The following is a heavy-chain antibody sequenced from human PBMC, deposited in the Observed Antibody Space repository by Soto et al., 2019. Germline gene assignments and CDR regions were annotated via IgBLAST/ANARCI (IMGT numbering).Heavy chain of an antibody. Sequence: LVTISVDTSKNQFSLRLSSVTAADTAVYYCARVSGSYYHVYYFDYWGQGTLVTVSS. CDR3: ARVSGSYYHVYYFDY. J-gene: IGHJ4*02. D-gene: IGHD1-26*01. V-gene: IGHV4-59*01.